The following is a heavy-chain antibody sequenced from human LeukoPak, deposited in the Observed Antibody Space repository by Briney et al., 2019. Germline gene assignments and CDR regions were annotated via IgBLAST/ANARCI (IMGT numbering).Heavy chain of an antibody. V-gene: IGHV3-23*01. D-gene: IGHD6-19*01. Sequence: GGSLRLSCAASGFTFSSYAMSWVRQAPGKGLEWVSGISWSGGSTYYADSVKGRFTISRDNSKNTLYLHMDFLRAEDTAVSLCAKGFTTGWSEGCLDYWGQGTLVSVSS. CDR3: AKGFTTGWSEGCLDY. CDR2: ISWSGGST. CDR1: GFTFSSYA. J-gene: IGHJ4*02.